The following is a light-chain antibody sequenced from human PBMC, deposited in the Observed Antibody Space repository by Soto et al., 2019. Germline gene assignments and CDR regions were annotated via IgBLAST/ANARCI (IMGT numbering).Light chain of an antibody. CDR3: QQYGSSGT. CDR2: GAS. Sequence: VLSQNKGTLSLSPGERATLSCRASQSVSNNYLAWYQQKPGQAPRLLIYGASNRATGIPDRFSGSGSGTDFTLTISRLEPEDFAVYYCQQYGSSGTFGQGTKVDIK. V-gene: IGKV3-20*01. J-gene: IGKJ1*01. CDR1: QSVSNNY.